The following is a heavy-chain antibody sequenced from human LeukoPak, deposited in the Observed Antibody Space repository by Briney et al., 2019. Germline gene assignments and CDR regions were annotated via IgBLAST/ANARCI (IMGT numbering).Heavy chain of an antibody. CDR3: ASRDYYDSRRDYYMDV. D-gene: IGHD3-22*01. V-gene: IGHV5-51*01. CDR1: GYSFTSYW. Sequence: GESLKISCKGSGYSFTSYWIGWVRQMPGKGLEWMGIIYPGDSDTRYSPSFQGQVTFSADKSISTAYLRWSSLKASDTAMYYCASRDYYDSRRDYYMDVWGKGTTVTVSS. J-gene: IGHJ6*03. CDR2: IYPGDSDT.